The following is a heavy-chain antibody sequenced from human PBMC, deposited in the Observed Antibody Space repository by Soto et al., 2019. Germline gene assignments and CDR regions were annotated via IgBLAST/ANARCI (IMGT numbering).Heavy chain of an antibody. J-gene: IGHJ6*02. V-gene: IGHV3-33*01. Sequence: GGSLRLSCAASGFTFSSYGMHWVRQAPGKGLEWVAVIWYDGSNKYYADSVKGRFTISRDNSKNTLYLQMNSLRAEDTAVYYCARDGRRWFGELGSYYYYYGMDVWGQGTTVTVSS. CDR2: IWYDGSNK. D-gene: IGHD3-10*01. CDR3: ARDGRRWFGELGSYYYYYGMDV. CDR1: GFTFSSYG.